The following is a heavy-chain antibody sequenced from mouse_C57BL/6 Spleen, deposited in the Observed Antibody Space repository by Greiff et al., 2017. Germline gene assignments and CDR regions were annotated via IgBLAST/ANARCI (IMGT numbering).Heavy chain of an antibody. J-gene: IGHJ1*03. CDR1: GFTFSDYG. D-gene: IGHD4-1*01. CDR2: ISSGSSTI. CDR3: ALGDWYFDV. V-gene: IGHV5-17*01. Sequence: EVKLMESGGGLVKPGGSLKLSCAASGFTFSDYGMHWVRQAPEKGLEWVAYISSGSSTIYYADTVKGRFTISRANAKNTLFLQMTSLRSEDTAMYYCALGDWYFDVWGTGTTVTVSS.